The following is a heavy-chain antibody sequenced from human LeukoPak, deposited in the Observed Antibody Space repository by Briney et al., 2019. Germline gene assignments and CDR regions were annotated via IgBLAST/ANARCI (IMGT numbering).Heavy chain of an antibody. D-gene: IGHD2-8*01. J-gene: IGHJ3*02. Sequence: GGSLRLSCAASGFTFSSHSMNWVRQAPGKGLEWVSSISGSSGYIYYADSVKGRFTISRDNAKNSLYLQMNSLRDEDTAVYYCARDLVYAFDIWGQGTIVTVSS. CDR2: ISGSSGYI. CDR3: ARDLVYAFDI. CDR1: GFTFSSHS. V-gene: IGHV3-21*01.